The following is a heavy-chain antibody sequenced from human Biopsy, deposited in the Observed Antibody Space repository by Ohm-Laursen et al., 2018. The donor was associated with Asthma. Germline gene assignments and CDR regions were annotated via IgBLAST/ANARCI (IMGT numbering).Heavy chain of an antibody. CDR3: AKPLNTYNFYAYDV. CDR1: GSNFDDFA. J-gene: IGHJ6*02. CDR2: TTWNSGSR. D-gene: IGHD5/OR15-5a*01. V-gene: IGHV3-9*01. Sequence: SLRLSCAASGSNFDDFAMHWVRQAPGKGLEWVAATTWNSGSRVYAVSVKGRFTISRDNAQNSLYLHMNGLKPEDTAVYYCAKPLNTYNFYAYDVWGQGTTVVVSS.